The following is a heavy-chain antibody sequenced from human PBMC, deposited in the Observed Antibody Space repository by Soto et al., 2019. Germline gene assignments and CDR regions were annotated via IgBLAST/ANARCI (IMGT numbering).Heavy chain of an antibody. CDR3: ATGLPLYNGGSYAGLFDY. V-gene: IGHV1-24*01. CDR1: GYTLTELS. D-gene: IGHD1-26*01. Sequence: QVQLVQSRAEVKKPGASVKVSCKVSGYTLTELSMHWVRQAPGKGLEWMGGFDPEDGETIYAQKFQGRVTMTEDTSTDTAYMELSSLRSEDTAVYYCATGLPLYNGGSYAGLFDYWGQGTLVTVSS. CDR2: FDPEDGET. J-gene: IGHJ4*02.